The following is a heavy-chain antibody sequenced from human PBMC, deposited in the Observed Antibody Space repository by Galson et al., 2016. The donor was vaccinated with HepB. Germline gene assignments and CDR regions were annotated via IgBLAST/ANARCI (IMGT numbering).Heavy chain of an antibody. Sequence: ETLCLTCDVSDESIMTHYWSWIRQSPGKGLEWLGYTHSSGNSKYNPSLTSRVTMSLDTSRSRFSLRLRSVTAADTAVYFCARGTRFSYKWSFDSWGQGALVTVSS. J-gene: IGHJ4*02. CDR2: THSSGNS. CDR1: DESIMTHY. V-gene: IGHV4-59*11. CDR3: ARGTRFSYKWSFDS. D-gene: IGHD1-20*01.